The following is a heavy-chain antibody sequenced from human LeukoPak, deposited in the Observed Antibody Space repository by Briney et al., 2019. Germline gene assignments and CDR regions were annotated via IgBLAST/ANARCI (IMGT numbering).Heavy chain of an antibody. Sequence: ASVKVSYKASGYTFTSYAMNWVRQAPGQGLEWMGWINTNTGNPTYAQGFTGRFVFSLDTSVSTAYLQISSLKAEDTAVYYCARDPGEWGLDGLFDYWGQGTLVTVSS. CDR2: INTNTGNP. J-gene: IGHJ4*02. V-gene: IGHV7-4-1*02. CDR3: ARDPGEWGLDGLFDY. CDR1: GYTFTSYA. D-gene: IGHD1-26*01.